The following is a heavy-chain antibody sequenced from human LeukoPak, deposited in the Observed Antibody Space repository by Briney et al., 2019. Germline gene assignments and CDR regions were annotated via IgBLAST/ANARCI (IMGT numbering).Heavy chain of an antibody. V-gene: IGHV4-61*02. J-gene: IGHJ4*02. CDR3: ARVSYQEGVDY. Sequence: PSETLSLTCTVSGGSINGGNYYWTRIRQPAGKGLEWIGRISPSGTTNYNPSLTSRVTISVDTSKNQFSLKLSFVTAADTAVYYCARVSYQEGVDYWGQGTLVTVSS. CDR2: ISPSGTT. CDR1: GGSINGGNYY. D-gene: IGHD2-2*01.